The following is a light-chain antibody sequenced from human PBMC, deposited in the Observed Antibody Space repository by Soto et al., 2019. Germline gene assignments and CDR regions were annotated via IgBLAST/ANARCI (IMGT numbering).Light chain of an antibody. CDR3: QQYGNSPWA. V-gene: IGKV3-20*01. J-gene: IGKJ1*01. Sequence: EIVMTQSPATLSVSPGERATLSCRASQSVSSNLAWYQQKPGQAPRLLIHDISRRATGTPDRFSGSGSGTDFTLTISRLEPEDFAVYYCQQYGNSPWAFGQGTKVEV. CDR1: QSVSSN. CDR2: DIS.